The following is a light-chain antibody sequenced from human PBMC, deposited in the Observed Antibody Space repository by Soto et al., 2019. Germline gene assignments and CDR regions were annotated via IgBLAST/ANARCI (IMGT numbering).Light chain of an antibody. CDR1: QSVTNNY. CDR3: QQYSGFPRT. J-gene: IGKJ1*01. CDR2: GAS. V-gene: IGKV3-20*01. Sequence: EIVLTQSPGTLSLSPGERATLSCRASQSVTNNYLAWFQQKRGQAPRLLIYGASNRATGIPDRFSGSGSGTDFTLTISRLEPEDFAVYYCQQYSGFPRTFGQGTKVEIK.